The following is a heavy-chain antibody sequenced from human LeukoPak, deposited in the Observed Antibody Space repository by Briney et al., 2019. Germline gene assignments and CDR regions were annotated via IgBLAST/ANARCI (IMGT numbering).Heavy chain of an antibody. CDR1: GFTFSDYY. D-gene: IGHD5-12*01. CDR3: ARDVDIVATIGWWFDP. CDR2: ISGSGSTI. J-gene: IGHJ5*02. Sequence: PGGSLRLSCAASGFTFSDYYMSWIRQAPGKGLEWVSYISGSGSTIYYADSVRGRFTISRDNAENSLYLQMNSLRAADTAVYYCARDVDIVATIGWWFDPWGQGTLVTVSS. V-gene: IGHV3-11*01.